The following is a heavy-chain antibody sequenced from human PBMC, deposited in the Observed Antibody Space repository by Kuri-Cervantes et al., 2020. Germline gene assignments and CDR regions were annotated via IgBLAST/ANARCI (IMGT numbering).Heavy chain of an antibody. J-gene: IGHJ6*03. CDR3: AKSKGSQHYMDV. V-gene: IGHV3-48*01. CDR2: ISSSSSTI. Sequence: GGSLRLSCAASGFTFSSYSMNWVRQAPGKGLEWVSYISSSSSTIYYADSVKGRFTISRDNAKNSLYLQMNSLRAEDTAVYYYAKSKGSQHYMDVWGKGTTVTVSS. D-gene: IGHD2-2*01. CDR1: GFTFSSYS.